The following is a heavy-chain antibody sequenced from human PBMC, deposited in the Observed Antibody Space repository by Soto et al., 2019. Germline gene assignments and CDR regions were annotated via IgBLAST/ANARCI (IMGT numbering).Heavy chain of an antibody. CDR2: TYYRSKWYN. V-gene: IGHV6-1*01. Sequence: SQTLSLTCAISVDIVSSNSAAWNCIRQSPSRGLEWLGRTYYRSKWYNDYAVSVKSRITINPDTSKNQFSLQLNSVTPEDTAVYYCARLHYYFDYWGQGTLVTVSS. CDR1: VDIVSSNSAA. J-gene: IGHJ4*02. CDR3: ARLHYYFDY.